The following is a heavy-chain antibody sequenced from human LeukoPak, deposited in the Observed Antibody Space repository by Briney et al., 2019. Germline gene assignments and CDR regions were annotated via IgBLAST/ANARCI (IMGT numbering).Heavy chain of an antibody. D-gene: IGHD2-21*01. CDR3: AKGATRRSAGYSYYFDY. CDR2: ISYDGSNK. CDR1: GFTFSSYA. J-gene: IGHJ4*02. Sequence: GGSLRLSCAASGFTFSSYAMSWVRQAPGKGLEWVAVISYDGSNKYYADSVKGRFTISRDNSKNTLYLQMNSLRAEDTAVYYCAKGATRRSAGYSYYFDYWGQGTLVTVSS. V-gene: IGHV3-30*18.